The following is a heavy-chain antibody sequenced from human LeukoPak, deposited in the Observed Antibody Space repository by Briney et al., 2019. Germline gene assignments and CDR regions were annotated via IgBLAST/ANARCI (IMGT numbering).Heavy chain of an antibody. CDR3: ARGPSVVPAAVNWFDP. CDR1: GFTFGSYS. Sequence: GGSLRLSCAASGFTFGSYSMNWVRQAPGKGLEWVSSISSTGTYIYYADSVKGRFTISRDNAKNSLYLQMNSLRAEDTAVYYCARGPSVVPAAVNWFDPWGQGTLVTVSS. J-gene: IGHJ5*02. CDR2: ISSTGTYI. D-gene: IGHD2-2*01. V-gene: IGHV3-21*01.